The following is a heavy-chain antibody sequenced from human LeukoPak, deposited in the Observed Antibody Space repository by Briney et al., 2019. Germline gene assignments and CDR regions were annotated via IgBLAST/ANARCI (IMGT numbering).Heavy chain of an antibody. D-gene: IGHD3-10*01. CDR1: GFTFSSYS. V-gene: IGHV3-21*04. Sequence: GGSLRLSCAASGFTFSSYSMNWVRQAPGKGLEWVSSISSSSSYIYYADSVKGRFTISRDNAKNSLYLQMNSLRAEDTAVYYCAKDRSITMVRGVILLFDYWGQGTLVTVSS. CDR3: AKDRSITMVRGVILLFDY. CDR2: ISSSSSYI. J-gene: IGHJ4*02.